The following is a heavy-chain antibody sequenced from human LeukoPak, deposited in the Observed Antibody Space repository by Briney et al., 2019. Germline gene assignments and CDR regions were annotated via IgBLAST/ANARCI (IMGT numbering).Heavy chain of an antibody. V-gene: IGHV3-30*02. Sequence: GGSLRLSCAASGFTFSSYGMHWVRQAPGKGLEWVAFIRYDGSNKYYADSVKGRFTISRDNSKNTLYLQMNSLRAEDTAVCYCAKDKADCSSTSCYTDYYYMDVWGKGTTVTVSS. CDR2: IRYDGSNK. D-gene: IGHD2-2*02. J-gene: IGHJ6*03. CDR3: AKDKADCSSTSCYTDYYYMDV. CDR1: GFTFSSYG.